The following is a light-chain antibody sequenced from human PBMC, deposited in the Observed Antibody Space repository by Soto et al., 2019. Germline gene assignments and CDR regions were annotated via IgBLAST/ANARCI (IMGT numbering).Light chain of an antibody. V-gene: IGKV1-33*01. J-gene: IGKJ3*01. CDR1: HSFTSY. CDR3: QKCDYLPI. CDR2: EAS. Sequence: DIQMTQSPSSLSASVGNGITITSQAGHSFTSYLNRNQHKPGKAPKLLIYEASILEAGVPSRFSGSGSGTDFTFTMSSLHHEDVATYYRQKCDYLPIFGPGTTVDFK.